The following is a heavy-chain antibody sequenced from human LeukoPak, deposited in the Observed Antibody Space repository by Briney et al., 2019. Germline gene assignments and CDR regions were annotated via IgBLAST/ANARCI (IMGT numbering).Heavy chain of an antibody. CDR1: GFTFDDYA. J-gene: IGHJ4*02. V-gene: IGHV3-9*01. CDR3: AKDIGDVDTAMGGFDY. D-gene: IGHD5-18*01. Sequence: GGSLRLSCAASGFTFDDYAMHWVRQAPGKGLEWVSGISWNSGSIGYADTVKGRFTISRDNAKNSLYLQMNSLRAEDTALYYCAKDIGDVDTAMGGFDYWGQGTLVTVSS. CDR2: ISWNSGSI.